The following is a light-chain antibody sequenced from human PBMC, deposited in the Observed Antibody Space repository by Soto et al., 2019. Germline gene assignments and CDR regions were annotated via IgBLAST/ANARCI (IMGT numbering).Light chain of an antibody. CDR3: QQFHSFPIT. CDR1: QSINRW. Sequence: DSQMTQSPSTLSASAGDRVTITCRASQSINRWLAWYQQKPGKAPKLLINDASSLESGVPSRFSGSGSGTEFTLTISSLQPDDFATYYCQQFHSFPITFGQGTRLDVK. V-gene: IGKV1-5*01. J-gene: IGKJ5*01. CDR2: DAS.